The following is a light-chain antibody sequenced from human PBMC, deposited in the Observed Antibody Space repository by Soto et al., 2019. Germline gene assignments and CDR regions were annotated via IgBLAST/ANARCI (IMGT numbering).Light chain of an antibody. V-gene: IGKV1-33*01. CDR3: QQYHNLPRT. Sequence: DIQLTQSPSSLSASVGDRVTITCHASQDINNYLVWYQQKPGKAPKFLIFDASILETGVPSRFRGSGSGTDFTFTINSLQPEDIATYYCQQYHNLPRTFGQGTKVEIK. CDR1: QDINNY. J-gene: IGKJ1*01. CDR2: DAS.